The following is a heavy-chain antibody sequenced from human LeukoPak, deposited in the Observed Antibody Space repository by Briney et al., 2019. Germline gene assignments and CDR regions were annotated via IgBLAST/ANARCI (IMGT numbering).Heavy chain of an antibody. CDR3: ARGLYDILTGFVFDY. Sequence: GGSLRLSCAASGFTFSSYSVNWVCQAPGKGLEWVSSISSSSSYIYYADSVKGRFTISRDNAKNSLYLQMNSLRAEDTAVYYCARGLYDILTGFVFDYWGQGTLVTVSS. V-gene: IGHV3-21*01. CDR2: ISSSSSYI. D-gene: IGHD3-9*01. J-gene: IGHJ4*02. CDR1: GFTFSSYS.